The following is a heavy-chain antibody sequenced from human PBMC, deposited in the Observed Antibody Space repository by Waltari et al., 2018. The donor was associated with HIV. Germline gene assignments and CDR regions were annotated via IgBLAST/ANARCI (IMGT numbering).Heavy chain of an antibody. V-gene: IGHV3-15*01. CDR3: TVGKSSGYY. Sequence: EVQLVESGGGLVKPGGSLRLSCAASGVSFSDVWLNWVRQAPGQGLEWVGQIKRKTEGWTTDYAAPVKGRFTISRDDSKNMLFLEMNSLNTDDTASYYWTVGKSSGYYWGQGTLVTVSS. J-gene: IGHJ4*02. CDR1: GVSFSDVW. CDR2: IKRKTEGWTT. D-gene: IGHD3-22*01.